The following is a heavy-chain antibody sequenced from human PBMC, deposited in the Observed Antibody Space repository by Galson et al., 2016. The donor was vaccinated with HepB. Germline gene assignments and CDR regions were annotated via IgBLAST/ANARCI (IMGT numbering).Heavy chain of an antibody. CDR2: IHHSGST. V-gene: IGHV4-34*01. Sequence: SETLSLTCAVYGGSFRGYYWSWIRQPPGKGLEWIGEIHHSGSTTYNPSLRSRATISIDKSKNQFSLNLSSVTAADTAVYYCAKRHGAGSYYYFDYWGQGTLVTVSP. J-gene: IGHJ4*02. CDR1: GGSFRGYY. D-gene: IGHD3-10*01. CDR3: AKRHGAGSYYYFDY.